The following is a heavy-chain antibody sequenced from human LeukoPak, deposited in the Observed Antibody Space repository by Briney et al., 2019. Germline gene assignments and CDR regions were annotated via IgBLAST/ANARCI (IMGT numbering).Heavy chain of an antibody. D-gene: IGHD6-13*01. CDR1: GYTFTSYG. V-gene: IGHV1-18*01. Sequence: GASVKVSCKASGYTFTSYGISWVRQAPGQGLEWMGWISAYNGNTNYAQKFQSRVTITSNTSISTAYMELSSLRSEDTAVYYCARARWQQLVFLGPDYYYMDVWGKGTTVTVSS. J-gene: IGHJ6*03. CDR2: ISAYNGNT. CDR3: ARARWQQLVFLGPDYYYMDV.